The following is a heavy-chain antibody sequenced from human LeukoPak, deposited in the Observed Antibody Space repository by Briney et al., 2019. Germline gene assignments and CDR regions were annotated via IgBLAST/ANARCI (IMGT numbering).Heavy chain of an antibody. V-gene: IGHV4-59*08. Sequence: SETLSLTCTVSGGSISSYYWSWIRQPPGKGLEWIAYISDIGSINYNPSLKSRVTISLDTSKNQFSLKLSSVTAADTAVYYCARGPGYYDFWSGYLDYWGQGTLVTVSS. CDR3: ARGPGYYDFWSGYLDY. CDR1: GGSISSYY. D-gene: IGHD3-3*01. CDR2: ISDIGSI. J-gene: IGHJ4*02.